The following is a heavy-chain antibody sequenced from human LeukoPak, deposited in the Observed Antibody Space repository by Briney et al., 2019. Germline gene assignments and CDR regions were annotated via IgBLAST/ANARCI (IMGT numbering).Heavy chain of an antibody. D-gene: IGHD3-10*02. J-gene: IGHJ4*02. Sequence: PGGSLRLSCAASGFTFSSYSMNWVRQAPGKGLEWVSFISSGSSYIYYADSVKGRLIISRDNAKNSLYLQMNSLRAEDTAVYYCARRGTLFGEFNFDYWGQGTLVTVSS. CDR2: ISSGSSYI. V-gene: IGHV3-21*01. CDR1: GFTFSSYS. CDR3: ARRGTLFGEFNFDY.